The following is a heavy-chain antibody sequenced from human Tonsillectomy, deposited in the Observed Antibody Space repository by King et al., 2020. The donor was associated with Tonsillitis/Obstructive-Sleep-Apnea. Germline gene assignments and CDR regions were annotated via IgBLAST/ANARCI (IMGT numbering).Heavy chain of an antibody. CDR1: GFTVSSSQ. D-gene: IGHD3/OR15-3a*01. CDR2: IYSDGET. CDR3: ARDRTGVNPGILNY. J-gene: IGHJ4*02. V-gene: IGHV3-66*01. Sequence: VQLQESGGGLVQPGGSLRLSCAASGFTVSSSQMSWVRQAPGRGLEWVSGIYSDGETHHADPRKGRFIISRDNSKNTLYLQMNSLRAEDTAVYYWARDRTGVNPGILNYWGQGALVTVSS.